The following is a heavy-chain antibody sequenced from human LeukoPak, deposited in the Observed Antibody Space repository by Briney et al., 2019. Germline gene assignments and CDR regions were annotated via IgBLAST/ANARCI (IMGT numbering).Heavy chain of an antibody. CDR3: ARDQEGMAGTGEGFDY. CDR1: GGTFISYA. CDR2: IIPIFGTA. J-gene: IGHJ4*02. Sequence: SVKVSCKASGGTFISYAISWVRQAPGQGLEWMGGIIPIFGTANYAQKFQGRVTITADESTSTAYMELSSLRSEDTAVYYCARDQEGMAGTGEGFDYWGQGTLVTVSS. D-gene: IGHD3-10*01. V-gene: IGHV1-69*13.